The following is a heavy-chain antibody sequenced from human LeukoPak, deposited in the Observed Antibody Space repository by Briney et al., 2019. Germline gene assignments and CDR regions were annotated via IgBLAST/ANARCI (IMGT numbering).Heavy chain of an antibody. J-gene: IGHJ4*02. CDR3: ARDSRIAAAGTSDY. D-gene: IGHD6-13*01. CDR2: ISSSSSCI. Sequence: GGSPRLSCAASGFTFSSYSMNWVRQAPGKGLEWVSSISSSSSCIYYADSVKGRFTISRDNAKNSLYLQMNSLRAEDTAVYYCARDSRIAAAGTSDYWGQGTLVTVSA. V-gene: IGHV3-21*01. CDR1: GFTFSSYS.